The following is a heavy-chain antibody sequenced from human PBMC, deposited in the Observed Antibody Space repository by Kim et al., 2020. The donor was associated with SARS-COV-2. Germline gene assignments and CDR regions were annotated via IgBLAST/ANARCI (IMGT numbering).Heavy chain of an antibody. CDR2: ITSSGTYI. V-gene: IGHV3-21*01. CDR3: ARDQNYYDSGSYYNDVWWFDP. Sequence: VGSLRLSCAASGFTFSSYSMNWVRQAPGKGLEWVSSITSSGTYIYYADSVKGRFTISRDNAKNSLYLQMNSLRAEDTALYYCARDQNYYDSGSYYNDVWWFDPWGQGTLVTVSS. CDR1: GFTFSSYS. D-gene: IGHD3-10*01. J-gene: IGHJ5*02.